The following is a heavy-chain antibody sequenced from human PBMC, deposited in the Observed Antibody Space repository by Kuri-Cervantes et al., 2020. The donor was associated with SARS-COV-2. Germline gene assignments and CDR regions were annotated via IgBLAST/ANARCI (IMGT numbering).Heavy chain of an antibody. Sequence: SQTLSLTCAACRFTFSSYSMNWVCQAPGKGLGWIGEINHGDGRTNYNPSLKSRVTISVDTSCKQCSLHLGSVTAADTAVCYCGRSYGFLRYIYYMDVWGRGTTVTVSS. CDR1: RFTFSSYS. CDR2: INHGDGRT. D-gene: IGHD4-17*01. J-gene: IGHJ6*03. CDR3: GRSYGFLRYIYYMDV. V-gene: IGHV4-34*01.